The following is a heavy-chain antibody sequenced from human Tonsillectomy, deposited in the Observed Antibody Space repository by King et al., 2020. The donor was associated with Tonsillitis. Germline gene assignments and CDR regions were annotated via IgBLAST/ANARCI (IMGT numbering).Heavy chain of an antibody. CDR1: RFTFDDDA. V-gene: IGHV3-9*01. CDR2: ISWNSGSL. CDR3: AKDYHSSGWEDAFDV. J-gene: IGHJ3*01. Sequence: VQLVESGGGLVQPGRSLRLSCAAFRFTFDDDAMHWVRQALGKGLGWGSGISWNSGSLDYADSVKGRFTNARDNAKNSLYLQMNSLRAEDTSLYYCAKDYHSSGWEDAFDVWGQGTMVIVSS. D-gene: IGHD6-19*01.